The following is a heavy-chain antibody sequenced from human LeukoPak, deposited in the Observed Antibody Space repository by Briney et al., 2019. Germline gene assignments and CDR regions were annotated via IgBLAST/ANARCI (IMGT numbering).Heavy chain of an antibody. V-gene: IGHV4-59*06. CDR1: GGSISSHY. CDR2: IYYSGST. CDR3: ARVNIAAAGISSWFAP. J-gene: IGHJ5*02. Sequence: SETLSLTCTVSGGSISSHYWTWIRQRPGKGLEWIGYIYYSGSTYYNPSLRSRVTISIDTSTNQFSLKLSSVTAADTAVYYCARVNIAAAGISSWFAPWGQGALVTVSS. D-gene: IGHD6-13*01.